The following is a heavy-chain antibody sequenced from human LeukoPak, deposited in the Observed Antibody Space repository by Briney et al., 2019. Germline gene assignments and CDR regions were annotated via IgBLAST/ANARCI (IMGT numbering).Heavy chain of an antibody. CDR1: GFSFSSYA. J-gene: IGHJ4*02. V-gene: IGHV3-23*01. CDR2: MSSSDDGR. D-gene: IGHD2-15*01. CDR3: AKAPVTSCRGAFCYPFDY. Sequence: GGSLRLSCATSGFSFSSYAMSWVRQAPGKGLEWVPAMSSSDDGRYYAASVRGRFTISRDTSRSTLYLQMNSLRAEDAAVYYCAKAPVTSCRGAFCYPFDYWGQGTLVTVSS.